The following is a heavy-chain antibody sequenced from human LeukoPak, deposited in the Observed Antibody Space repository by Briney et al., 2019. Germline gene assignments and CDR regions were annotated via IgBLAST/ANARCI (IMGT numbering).Heavy chain of an antibody. CDR2: MKGDGSEI. CDR3: ARPAYTAAYDL. D-gene: IGHD3-16*01. J-gene: IGHJ3*01. Sequence: AGGSLRLSCAASGFTFSSYGMNWVRQAPGKGLEWVANMKGDGSEIHYVDSVKGRFTISRDNAKNSLYLQMNSLRPEDTAVYYCARPAYTAAYDLWGQGTMVTVSS. CDR1: GFTFSSYG. V-gene: IGHV3-7*01.